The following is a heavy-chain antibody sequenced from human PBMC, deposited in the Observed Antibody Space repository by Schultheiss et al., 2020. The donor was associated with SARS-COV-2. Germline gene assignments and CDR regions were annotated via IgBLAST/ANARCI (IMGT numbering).Heavy chain of an antibody. CDR1: GFTFGTYN. Sequence: GGSLRLSCAASGFTFGTYNMHWVRQAPGKGLEFVASIRSSGRDIYYADSMQGRFTVSRDNANNSLYLQMHSLRAEDTAVYFCVRDRSWWTPYNCFDLWGQGTTVTVSS. CDR3: VRDRSWWTPYNCFDL. CDR2: IRSSGRDI. D-gene: IGHD5-24*01. V-gene: IGHV3-21*01. J-gene: IGHJ6*02.